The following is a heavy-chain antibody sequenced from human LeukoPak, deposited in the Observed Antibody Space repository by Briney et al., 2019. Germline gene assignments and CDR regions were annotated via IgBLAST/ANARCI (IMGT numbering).Heavy chain of an antibody. CDR1: GGSITGYY. Sequence: SETLSLTCTVSGGSITGYYWSWIRQPPGKGLEWIGYIYYSGSTNYNPSLKSRVTISVDMSKKQFSLKLSSVTAADTAVYYCASLYGSGSYPPSYAFDIWGQGTMVTVSS. V-gene: IGHV4-59*12. D-gene: IGHD3-10*01. CDR3: ASLYGSGSYPPSYAFDI. CDR2: IYYSGST. J-gene: IGHJ3*02.